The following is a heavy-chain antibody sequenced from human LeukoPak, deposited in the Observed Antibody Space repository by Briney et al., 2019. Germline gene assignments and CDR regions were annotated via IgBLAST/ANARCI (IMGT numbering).Heavy chain of an antibody. CDR3: ARHPAGY. CDR1: GLTFSSSA. V-gene: IGHV3-30*14. J-gene: IGHJ4*02. Sequence: PGGSLRLSCAASGLTFSSSAMHWVRQASDKGLEWVATISDYGNDKHYTDSVKGRFTISRDNSKNTLYLQMNSLRAEDTAVYYCARHPAGYWGQGTLVTVSS. CDR2: ISDYGNDK.